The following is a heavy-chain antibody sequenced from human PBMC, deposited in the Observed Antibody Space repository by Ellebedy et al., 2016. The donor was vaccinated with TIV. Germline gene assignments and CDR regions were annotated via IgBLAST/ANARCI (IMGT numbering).Heavy chain of an antibody. V-gene: IGHV1-24*01. CDR3: ATDLPETSVTPRS. D-gene: IGHD4-17*01. J-gene: IGHJ5*02. CDR2: FDPEDDEI. Sequence: ASVKVSCXVSGYTLTELSIHWVRQASGKGLEWMGNFDPEDDEIIYAQNFQGRVSMTGDTSTDTAFMELSSLTSEDTALYYCATDLPETSVTPRSWGQGTLVTVSS. CDR1: GYTLTELS.